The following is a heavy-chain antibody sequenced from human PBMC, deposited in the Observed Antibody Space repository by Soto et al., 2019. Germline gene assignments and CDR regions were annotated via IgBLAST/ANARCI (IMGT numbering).Heavy chain of an antibody. CDR1: NASISSYY. V-gene: IGHV4-59*01. D-gene: IGHD4-17*01. J-gene: IGHJ6*01. Sequence: QVRLQESGPGLVKPSETLSLTCTVSNASISSYYWSWIRQPPGKRLEWIGYMAPSGSSKYNPSLAGRGTISADTSNHRFSLKLTSVTAADTAVYYCARDGNCGDDIHYYYGMDVRGRGTTVTVS. CDR2: MAPSGSS. CDR3: ARDGNCGDDIHYYYGMDV.